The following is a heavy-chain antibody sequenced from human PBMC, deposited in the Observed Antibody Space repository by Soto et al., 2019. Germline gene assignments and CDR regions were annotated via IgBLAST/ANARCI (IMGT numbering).Heavy chain of an antibody. J-gene: IGHJ6*02. CDR3: ARHFSTTSFYSYPMDV. Sequence: QLQLQESGPGLVKPSDTLSLTCTVSGGSVSTGDYYGVWIRQPPGKGLEWIGSVYYTGSTYYNPSLLSRITLTVDTSKNQFSLKLNSVTAAVTAVHYPARHFSTTSFYSYPMDVWGQGTTVTVCS. D-gene: IGHD2-2*01. CDR2: VYYTGST. V-gene: IGHV4-39*01. CDR1: GGSVSTGDYY.